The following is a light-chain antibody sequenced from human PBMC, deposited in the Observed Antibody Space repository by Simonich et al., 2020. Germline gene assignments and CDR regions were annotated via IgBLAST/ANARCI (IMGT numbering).Light chain of an antibody. J-gene: IGKJ3*01. CDR3: QQYNNWPLT. V-gene: IGKV3-11*01. CDR2: DAS. CDR1: QSVSSY. Sequence: EIVLTQSPATLSLSPGERATLSCRASQSVSSYLAWYQQKPGQAPRLLIYDASNRAPGIPARFSGSGSGTDFTLTISSMQSEDFAVYYCQQYNNWPLTFGPGTKVDIK.